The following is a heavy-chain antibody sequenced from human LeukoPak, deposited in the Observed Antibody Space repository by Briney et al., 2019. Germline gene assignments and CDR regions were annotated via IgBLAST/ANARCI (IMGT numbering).Heavy chain of an antibody. V-gene: IGHV4-61*02. CDR3: ARVLSSYYYYYMDV. CDR1: GFSISSGSYY. D-gene: IGHD6-19*01. Sequence: TLSLTCTGSGFSISSGSYYWRWIRQPAGRGREWSGRIYTSGSTNYNPTLKSRVTISVDTSKNQFSLKLSSVTAADTAVYYCARVLSSYYYYYMDVWGKGTTVTVSS. J-gene: IGHJ6*03. CDR2: IYTSGST.